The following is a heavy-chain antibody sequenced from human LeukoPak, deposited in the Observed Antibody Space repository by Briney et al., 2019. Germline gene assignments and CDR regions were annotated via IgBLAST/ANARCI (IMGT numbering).Heavy chain of an antibody. CDR3: ARGWAYYDFWSGYHIDLEYYFDY. CDR1: VGSISSGGYS. CDR2: ISQGGST. D-gene: IGHD3-3*01. V-gene: IGHV4-30-2*02. Sequence: PSQTLSLTCAVSVGSISSGGYSWSWIPQPPGKGLEWVGDISQGGSTYYNPSLKSRVTISVDRSKTQFSLKLSSVTAADTAVYYCARGWAYYDFWSGYHIDLEYYFDYWGQGTLVAVSS. J-gene: IGHJ4*02.